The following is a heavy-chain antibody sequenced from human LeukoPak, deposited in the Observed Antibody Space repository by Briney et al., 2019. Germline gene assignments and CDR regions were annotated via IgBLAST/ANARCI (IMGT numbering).Heavy chain of an antibody. CDR1: GFTFSSYA. J-gene: IGHJ4*02. V-gene: IGHV3-23*01. D-gene: IGHD3-3*01. CDR3: AKDGRFLEWLLLYYFDY. Sequence: GRSLRLSCAASGFTFSSYAMSWVRQAPGKGLEWVSAISGSGGSTYYADSVKGRFTISRDNSKNTLYLQMNSLRAEDTAVYYCAKDGRFLEWLLLYYFDYWGQGTLVTVSS. CDR2: ISGSGGST.